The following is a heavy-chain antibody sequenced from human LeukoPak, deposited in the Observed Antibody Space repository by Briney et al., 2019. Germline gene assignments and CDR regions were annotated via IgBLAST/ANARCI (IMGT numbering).Heavy chain of an antibody. CDR3: ASFWDHSRGWYGAFDI. D-gene: IGHD6-19*01. CDR1: GGSFSGYY. Sequence: SETLSLTCAVYGGSFSGYYWSWVRQPPGKGLEWIGEINHSGSTNYNPSLKSRVTISVDTSKNQFSLKLSSVTAADTAVYYCASFWDHSRGWYGAFDIWGQGTMVTVSS. V-gene: IGHV4-34*01. J-gene: IGHJ3*02. CDR2: INHSGST.